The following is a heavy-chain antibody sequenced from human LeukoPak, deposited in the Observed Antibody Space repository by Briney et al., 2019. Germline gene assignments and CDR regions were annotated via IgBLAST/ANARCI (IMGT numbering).Heavy chain of an antibody. D-gene: IGHD4-17*01. J-gene: IGHJ4*02. CDR3: AREGTVTRGGSYYFDY. CDR2: ISSSSSYI. Sequence: GGSLRLSCAASGFTFSSYSMNWVRQAPGKGLEWVSSISSSSSYIYYADSVKGRFTISRDNAKNSLYLQMNSLRAEDTAVYYCAREGTVTRGGSYYFDYWGQGTLVTVSS. V-gene: IGHV3-21*01. CDR1: GFTFSSYS.